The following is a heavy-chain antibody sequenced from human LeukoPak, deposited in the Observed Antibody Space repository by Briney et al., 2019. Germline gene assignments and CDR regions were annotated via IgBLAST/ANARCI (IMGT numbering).Heavy chain of an antibody. CDR1: GGSLSSYF. D-gene: IGHD1-26*01. V-gene: IGHV4-4*07. Sequence: SETLSLTCTVSGGSLSSYFWSWIRQPAGKGLEWIGRIYTSGTTDYNPSLKSRVSMSVDTSKNQFSLKLSSVTAADTAVYYCARESGTERYFDYWGQGTLVTVSS. CDR2: IYTSGTT. CDR3: ARESGTERYFDY. J-gene: IGHJ4*02.